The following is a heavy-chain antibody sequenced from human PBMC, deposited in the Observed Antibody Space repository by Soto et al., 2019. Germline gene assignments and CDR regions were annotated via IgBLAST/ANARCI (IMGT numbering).Heavy chain of an antibody. D-gene: IGHD4-17*01. CDR2: ISAYNGNT. CDR3: ARDWSLRWSDSFDI. CDR1: GYTFTSXG. Sequence: ASVKVSCKASGYTFTSXGISWVRQAPGQGLEWMGWISAYNGNTNYAQKLQGRVTMTTDTSTSTAYMELRSLRSDDTAVYYCARDWSLRWSDSFDIWGQGTMVTVS. J-gene: IGHJ3*02. V-gene: IGHV1-18*01.